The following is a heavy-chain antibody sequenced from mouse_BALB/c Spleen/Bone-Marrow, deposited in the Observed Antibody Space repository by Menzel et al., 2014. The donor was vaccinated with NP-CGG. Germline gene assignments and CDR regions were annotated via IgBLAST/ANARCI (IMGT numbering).Heavy chain of an antibody. CDR2: IWSGGST. Sequence: VQLQQSGPGLVQPSQSLSITCTVSGFSLTSYGVHWVRQSPGKGLEWLGVIWSGGSTDYNAAFISRLSISKDNSKSQVFFKMNSLQADDTAIYYCASNWDYAMDYWGQGTSVTVPS. J-gene: IGHJ4*01. D-gene: IGHD4-1*01. CDR3: ASNWDYAMDY. V-gene: IGHV2-4-1*01. CDR1: GFSLTSYG.